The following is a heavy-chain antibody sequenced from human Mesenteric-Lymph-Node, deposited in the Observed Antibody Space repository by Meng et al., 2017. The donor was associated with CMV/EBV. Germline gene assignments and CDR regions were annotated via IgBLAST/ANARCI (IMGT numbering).Heavy chain of an antibody. Sequence: GESLKISCADSGFTFSSYSMNWVRQAPGKGLEWVSSITSDSSYIYYADSVKGRFTISRDNAKNSLYLQMNSLRAEDTAVYYCARGVYDSSGYYYPWGQGTLVTVSS. CDR3: ARGVYDSSGYYYP. V-gene: IGHV3-21*01. J-gene: IGHJ5*02. CDR2: ITSDSSYI. D-gene: IGHD3-22*01. CDR1: GFTFSSYS.